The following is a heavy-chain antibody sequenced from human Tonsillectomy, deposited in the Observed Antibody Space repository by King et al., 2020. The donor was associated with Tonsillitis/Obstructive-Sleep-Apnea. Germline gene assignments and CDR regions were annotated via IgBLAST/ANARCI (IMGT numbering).Heavy chain of an antibody. D-gene: IGHD6-6*01. Sequence: VQLQQWGAGLLKPSETLSLTCAVYGGSFSGYYWSWIRQPPGKGLEWIGEINHSGRTNYNPSLNSRVTISVDTSKNQFSLKLSSVTAADTAVYYCARGRSSSYDYWGQGTLVTVSS. J-gene: IGHJ4*02. CDR1: GGSFSGYY. V-gene: IGHV4-34*01. CDR3: ARGRSSSYDY. CDR2: INHSGRT.